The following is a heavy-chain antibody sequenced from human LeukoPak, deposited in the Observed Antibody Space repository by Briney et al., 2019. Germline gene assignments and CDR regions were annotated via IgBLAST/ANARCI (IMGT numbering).Heavy chain of an antibody. V-gene: IGHV4-34*01. J-gene: IGHJ3*02. D-gene: IGHD2-2*02. CDR3: ARGVSTSCYKGPSCRAFDI. CDR1: GGSFSYYY. Sequence: PSETLSLTCAVYGGSFSYYYWSWIRQPPGKGLEWIGEINHSGSTNYNPSLKSRVTISVDTSKNQFSLKLSSVTAADTAVYYCARGVSTSCYKGPSCRAFDIWRQGTMVTVSS. CDR2: INHSGST.